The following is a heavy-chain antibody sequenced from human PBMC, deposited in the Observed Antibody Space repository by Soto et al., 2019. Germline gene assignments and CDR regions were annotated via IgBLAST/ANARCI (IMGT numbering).Heavy chain of an antibody. CDR2: IIPALDIE. Sequence: QALLVQSGAEVKKPGSSVKVSCKASGGTFSSYTLTWLRQAPGQGPEWMGRIIPALDIEDYAQKFQGRVTITADTSTSTAYMELRSLRADDTAVYYCAAVAGTSAFVGYFEYWGQGTLVTVSS. D-gene: IGHD6-19*01. V-gene: IGHV1-69*02. CDR1: GGTFSSYT. CDR3: AAVAGTSAFVGYFEY. J-gene: IGHJ4*02.